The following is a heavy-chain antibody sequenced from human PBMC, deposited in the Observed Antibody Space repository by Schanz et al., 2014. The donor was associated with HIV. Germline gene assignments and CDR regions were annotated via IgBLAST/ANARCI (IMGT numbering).Heavy chain of an antibody. J-gene: IGHJ6*02. D-gene: IGHD3-22*01. CDR3: AKDRNYYESKYRGKGNYYYYYGMDV. V-gene: IGHV3-30*18. CDR1: GFNFNSYG. CDR2: TSYDGTKK. Sequence: VQLLESGGGLEQPGGSLRLSCAASGFNFNSYGMHWVRQAPGKGLEWVAVTSYDGTKKHYADSVKGRFTISRDNSKNSLSLLIKSLRAEDAAVYYCAKDRNYYESKYRGKGNYYYYYGMDVWGQGTTVTVSS.